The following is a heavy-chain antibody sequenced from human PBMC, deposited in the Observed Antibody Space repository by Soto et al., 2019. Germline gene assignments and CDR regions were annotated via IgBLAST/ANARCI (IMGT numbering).Heavy chain of an antibody. CDR1: GYTFTSYG. Sequence: ASVKVSCKASGYTFTSYGISWVRQAPGQGPEWMGWISAYNGNTNYAQKLQGRVTMTTDTSTSTAYMELRSLRSDDTAVYYCARDKEDIVVVVAATPTKGSFDYWGQGTLVTVSS. CDR2: ISAYNGNT. D-gene: IGHD2-15*01. J-gene: IGHJ4*02. V-gene: IGHV1-18*01. CDR3: ARDKEDIVVVVAATPTKGSFDY.